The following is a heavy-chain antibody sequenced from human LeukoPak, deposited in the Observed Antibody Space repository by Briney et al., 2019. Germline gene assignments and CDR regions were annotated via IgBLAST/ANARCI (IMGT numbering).Heavy chain of an antibody. J-gene: IGHJ5*02. D-gene: IGHD6-19*01. CDR1: GYTFTSYD. Sequence: ASVKVSCKASGYTFTSYDINWVRQATGQGLEWMGWMSPNSGNTGYAQKFQDRVTMTRNTSISTAYMELSSLRSEDTAVYYCARASGEWLVRIWVNWFDPWGQGTLVTVSS. CDR2: MSPNSGNT. V-gene: IGHV1-8*01. CDR3: ARASGEWLVRIWVNWFDP.